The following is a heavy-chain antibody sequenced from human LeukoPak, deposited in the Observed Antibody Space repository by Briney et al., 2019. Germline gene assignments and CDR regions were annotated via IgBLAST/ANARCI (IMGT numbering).Heavy chain of an antibody. D-gene: IGHD1-26*01. CDR1: GYTFTDYY. V-gene: IGHV1-2*02. CDR3: ARDRSTLGFRQFDY. Sequence: GASVKVSCKASGYTFTDYYVHWVRQAPGQGLEWMGWINPNSGGTAYAQRFQGRVTMARDTSISTACMEVSSPTSDDTAVYYCARDRSTLGFRQFDYWGQGTLVTVSS. J-gene: IGHJ4*02. CDR2: INPNSGGT.